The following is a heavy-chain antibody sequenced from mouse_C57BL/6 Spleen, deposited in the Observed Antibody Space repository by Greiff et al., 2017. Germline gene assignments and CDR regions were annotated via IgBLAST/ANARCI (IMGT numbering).Heavy chain of an antibody. Sequence: QVQLQQPGAELVKPGASVKLSCKASGYTFTSYWMHWVKQRPGQGLEWIGMIHPNSGSTNYNEKFKSKATLTVDKSSSTAYVQLSSLTSEYSAVYDCARSSYYYGSYFDYWGQGTTLTVSS. CDR3: ARSSYYYGSYFDY. D-gene: IGHD1-1*01. CDR2: IHPNSGST. CDR1: GYTFTSYW. J-gene: IGHJ2*01. V-gene: IGHV1-64*01.